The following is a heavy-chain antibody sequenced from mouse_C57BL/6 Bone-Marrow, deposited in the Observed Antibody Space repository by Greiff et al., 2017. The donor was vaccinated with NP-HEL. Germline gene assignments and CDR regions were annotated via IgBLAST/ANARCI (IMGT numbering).Heavy chain of an antibody. CDR1: GYTFTSYW. CDR2: IHPSDSGT. D-gene: IGHD1-1*01. Sequence: QVQLQQPGAELVKPGASVTVSCKASGYTFTSYWMHWVKQRPGQGLEWIGRIHPSDSGTNYNQKFKGKATLTVDKSSRTAYMQLSSLTSEDSAVNYCAIKLRYLFAYWGQGTLVTVSA. V-gene: IGHV1-74*01. J-gene: IGHJ3*01. CDR3: AIKLRYLFAY.